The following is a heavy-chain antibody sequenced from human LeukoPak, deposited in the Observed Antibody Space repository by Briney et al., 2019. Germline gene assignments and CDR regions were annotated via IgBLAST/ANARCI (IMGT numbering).Heavy chain of an antibody. Sequence: PGGSLRLSCAAPGFTFSGHSMNWVRQAPGKGLEWASYISSSGSAIYYADSVKGRLTISRDNAKNSLYLQMNSLRAKDTAVYYCARVEMSSSSSDWFDPWGQGTLVTVSS. CDR3: ARVEMSSSSSDWFDP. CDR2: ISSSGSAI. J-gene: IGHJ5*02. CDR1: GFTFSGHS. D-gene: IGHD6-13*01. V-gene: IGHV3-48*04.